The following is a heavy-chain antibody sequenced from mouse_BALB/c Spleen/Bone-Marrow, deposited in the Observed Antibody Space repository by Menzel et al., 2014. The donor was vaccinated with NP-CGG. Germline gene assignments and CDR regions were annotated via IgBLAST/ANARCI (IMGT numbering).Heavy chain of an antibody. CDR3: ARTVFFDV. Sequence: EVQLQQSGPSFVKPSQTLSLTCSVTGDSITGGYWHWIRKLPGNKLECMGYISYRGTTYYNPSLKSRISITRDTSKNQYYLELNSVAAEDTATYYCARTVFFDVWGAGTTVTVSS. J-gene: IGHJ1*01. CDR2: ISYRGTT. V-gene: IGHV3-8*02. CDR1: GDSITGGY.